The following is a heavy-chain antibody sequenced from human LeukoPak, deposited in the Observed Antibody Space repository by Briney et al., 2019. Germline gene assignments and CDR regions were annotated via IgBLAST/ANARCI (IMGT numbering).Heavy chain of an antibody. D-gene: IGHD1-26*01. CDR1: GFTFDDFA. V-gene: IGHV3-9*01. CDR3: AKVGYSGRPPPPHYHYYLDV. J-gene: IGHJ6*03. CDR2: ISWNRGSI. Sequence: GGSLRLSCEASGFTFDDFAMHWVRQVPGKGPDWVAGISWNRGSIGYGDSVKGRFIISRDNAKNFLYLQMNSLRVEDTGLYYCAKVGYSGRPPPPHYHYYLDVWGKGTTVIVS.